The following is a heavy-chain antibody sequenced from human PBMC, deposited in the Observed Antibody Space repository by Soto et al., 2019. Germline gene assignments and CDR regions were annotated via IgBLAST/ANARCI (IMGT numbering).Heavy chain of an antibody. D-gene: IGHD3-10*01. CDR1: GYTFSNYD. CDR2: VNPNNGDT. CDR3: AKVSRKGSAIDFDY. J-gene: IGHJ4*02. V-gene: IGHV1-8*01. Sequence: QVQLVQSGAELKKPGASVKVSCKASGYTFSNYDMNWVRQATGQGPEWIGWVNPNNGDTGYAQKFQGRVTLTTDITTTKAYMELTSLRSEDTAIYYCAKVSRKGSAIDFDYWGQGTRITVSS.